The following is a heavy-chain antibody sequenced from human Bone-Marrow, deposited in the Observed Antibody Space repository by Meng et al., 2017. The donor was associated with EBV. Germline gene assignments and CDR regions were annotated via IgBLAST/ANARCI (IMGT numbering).Heavy chain of an antibody. CDR1: GFTFSSYS. D-gene: IGHD6-6*01. V-gene: IGHV3-21*01. J-gene: IGHJ4*02. CDR2: ISSSSSYI. Sequence: VQLVESGGGLVKPGGSPRLSCAASGFTFSSYSMNWVRQAPGKGLEWVSSISSSSSYINYADSVKGRFTISRDNAKNSLYLQMNSLRAEDTAVYYCARGGSSFYDYWGQGTLVTVSS. CDR3: ARGGSSFYDY.